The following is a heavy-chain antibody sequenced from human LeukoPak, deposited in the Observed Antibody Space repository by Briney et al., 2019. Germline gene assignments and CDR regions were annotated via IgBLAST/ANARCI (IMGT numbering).Heavy chain of an antibody. CDR3: ARLEQWLVRFDY. Sequence: GASVKVSGKASGYTFTSYVISWVRQAPGQGLEWMGWISAYNDNTNYAQKLQGRVTMTTDISTSTAYMELMSLRSDDTAMYYCARLEQWLVRFDYWGQGTLVTVSS. J-gene: IGHJ4*02. CDR1: GYTFTSYV. V-gene: IGHV1-18*01. D-gene: IGHD6-19*01. CDR2: ISAYNDNT.